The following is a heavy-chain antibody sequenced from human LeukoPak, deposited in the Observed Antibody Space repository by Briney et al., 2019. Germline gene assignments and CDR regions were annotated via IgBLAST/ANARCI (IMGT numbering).Heavy chain of an antibody. J-gene: IGHJ6*02. CDR3: ARDLSGPENYYGMDV. CDR2: IWFNGINK. CDR1: GFTFSSYG. V-gene: IGHV3-33*01. D-gene: IGHD3-10*01. Sequence: PAGSLRLPCAASGFTFSSYGMQWVRQAPGKGLEGVSVIWFNGINKYHANSVKGRFTVSRDNSKRTLYLQMNSLRAEDTALYYCARDLSGPENYYGMDVWGQGTTVTVSS.